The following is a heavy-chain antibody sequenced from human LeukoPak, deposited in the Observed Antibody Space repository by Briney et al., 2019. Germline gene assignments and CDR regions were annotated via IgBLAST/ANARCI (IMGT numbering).Heavy chain of an antibody. D-gene: IGHD1-26*01. Sequence: PSETLSLTCTVSGGSISSSSYYWGWIRQPPGKGLEWIGSIYYSGSTYYNPSLKSRVTISVDTSKNQFSLKLSSVTAADTAVYHCARHRGSPTYWGQGTLVTVSS. CDR2: IYYSGST. J-gene: IGHJ4*02. CDR3: ARHRGSPTY. V-gene: IGHV4-39*01. CDR1: GGSISSSSYY.